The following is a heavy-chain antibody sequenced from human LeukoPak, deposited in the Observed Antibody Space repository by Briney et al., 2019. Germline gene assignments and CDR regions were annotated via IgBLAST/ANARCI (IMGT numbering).Heavy chain of an antibody. CDR1: GFTFSSYA. CDR3: ARENRLAFQN. Sequence: PGGSLRLSCAASGFTFSSYAMHWVRQAPGKGLEYVSAISSNGGSTYYANSVKGRFTISRDNSKNTLYLKMGSLRAEDMAVYYCARENRLAFQNWGQGTLVTVSS. J-gene: IGHJ1*01. V-gene: IGHV3-64*01. CDR2: ISSNGGST.